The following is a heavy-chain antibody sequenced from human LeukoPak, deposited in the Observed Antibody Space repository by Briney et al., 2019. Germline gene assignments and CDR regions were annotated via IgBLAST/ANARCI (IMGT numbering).Heavy chain of an antibody. CDR3: ARGRGYCSSTSCPPYNWFDP. CDR2: INPNSGGT. Sequence: ASVKVSCKASGYTFTGYYMHWVRQAPGQGLEWMGWINPNSGGTNYEQKFQGRVTMTRDTSISTAYMELSRLRSDDTAVYYCARGRGYCSSTSCPPYNWFDPWGQGTLVTVSS. D-gene: IGHD2-2*01. V-gene: IGHV1-2*02. CDR1: GYTFTGYY. J-gene: IGHJ5*02.